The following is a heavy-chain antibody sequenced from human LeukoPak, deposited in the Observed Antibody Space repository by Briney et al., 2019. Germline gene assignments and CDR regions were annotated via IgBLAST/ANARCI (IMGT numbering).Heavy chain of an antibody. V-gene: IGHV1-2*02. CDR2: INPNSDGT. Sequence: ASVKVSCKASGYTFSGYYMHWVRQAPGQGLEWMGWINPNSDGTNCAQKFQGRVTMTRDTSISTAYMEVTRLRSDDTAVYYCARGSFYASGNYLVDYWGQGTLITVSS. CDR3: ARGSFYASGNYLVDY. D-gene: IGHD2/OR15-2a*01. CDR1: GYTFSGYY. J-gene: IGHJ4*02.